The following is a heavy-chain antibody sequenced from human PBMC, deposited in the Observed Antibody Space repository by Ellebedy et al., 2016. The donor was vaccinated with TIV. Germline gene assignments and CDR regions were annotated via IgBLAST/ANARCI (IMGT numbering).Heavy chain of an antibody. CDR1: GGSIRSYY. Sequence: SETLSLTCTVSGGSIRSYYWSWIRQPPGKGLEWIGYIYYSGSTNYNPSLKSRVTISVDTSKNQFSLKLTSVTAADTAVYYCARQRGSGSFGYFDYWGQGTLVTVSS. V-gene: IGHV4-59*01. CDR3: ARQRGSGSFGYFDY. D-gene: IGHD3-16*01. CDR2: IYYSGST. J-gene: IGHJ4*02.